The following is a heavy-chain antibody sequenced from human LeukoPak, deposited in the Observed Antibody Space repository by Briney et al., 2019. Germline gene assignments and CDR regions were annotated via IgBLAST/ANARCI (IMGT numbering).Heavy chain of an antibody. CDR3: ARDSIDNPYYYGSGSYKDY. D-gene: IGHD3-10*01. Sequence: PSETLSLTCAVYGGSFSGYYWSWIRQPPGKGLEWIGSIYYSGSTYYNPSLKSRVTISVDTSKNQFSLKLSSVTAADTAVYYCARDSIDNPYYYGSGSYKDYWGQGTLVTVSS. CDR1: GGSFSGYY. J-gene: IGHJ4*02. CDR2: IYYSGST. V-gene: IGHV4-34*01.